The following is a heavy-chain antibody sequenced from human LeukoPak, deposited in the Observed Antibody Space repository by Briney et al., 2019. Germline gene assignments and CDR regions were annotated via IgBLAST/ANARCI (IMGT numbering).Heavy chain of an antibody. D-gene: IGHD2-15*01. Sequence: ASVKVSCKASGYTFTNYDINWVRRATGQGLEWMGWMNPNSGNTGCAQKFQGRVTMTRSTSISTAYMELSSLTSEDTAVYYCARVSLGYCSGGTCYFQDHWGQGTLVTVSS. CDR2: MNPNSGNT. CDR1: GYTFTNYD. CDR3: ARVSLGYCSGGTCYFQDH. J-gene: IGHJ4*02. V-gene: IGHV1-8*01.